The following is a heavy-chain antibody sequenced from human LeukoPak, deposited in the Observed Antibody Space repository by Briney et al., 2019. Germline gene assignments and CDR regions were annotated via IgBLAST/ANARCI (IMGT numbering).Heavy chain of an antibody. Sequence: SETLSLTCTVSGGSISSYYWSWIRQPAGKGLEWIGRIYTSGSTNYNPSLKSRVTMSVDTSKNQFSLKLSSVTAADTAVYYCAREGGGQWELLSEDAFDIWGQGAMVTVSS. J-gene: IGHJ3*02. CDR1: GGSISSYY. D-gene: IGHD1-26*01. V-gene: IGHV4-4*07. CDR3: AREGGGQWELLSEDAFDI. CDR2: IYTSGST.